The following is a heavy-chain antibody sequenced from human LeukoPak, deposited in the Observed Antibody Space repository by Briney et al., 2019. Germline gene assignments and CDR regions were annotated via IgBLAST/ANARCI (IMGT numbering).Heavy chain of an antibody. CDR1: GYTFTGYY. V-gene: IGHV1-2*02. D-gene: IGHD3-3*01. J-gene: IGHJ6*03. Sequence: EASVKVSCKASGYTFTGYYMHWVRQAPGQGLEWMGWINPNSGGTNYAQKFQGRVTMTRDTSISTAYMGLSRLRSDDTAVYYCARGAIRFLEWLSAAYYYYMDVWGKGTTVTVSS. CDR3: ARGAIRFLEWLSAAYYYYMDV. CDR2: INPNSGGT.